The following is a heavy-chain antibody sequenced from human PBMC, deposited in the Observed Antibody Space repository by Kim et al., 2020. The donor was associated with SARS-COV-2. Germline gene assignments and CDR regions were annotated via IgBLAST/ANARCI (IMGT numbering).Heavy chain of an antibody. V-gene: IGHV4-34*01. D-gene: IGHD6-6*01. J-gene: IGHJ4*02. CDR3: ARGVEYSSSYFDY. Sequence: YNPSLKSRVTISVDTSKNQFSLKLSSVTAADTAVYYCARGVEYSSSYFDYWGQGTLVTVSS.